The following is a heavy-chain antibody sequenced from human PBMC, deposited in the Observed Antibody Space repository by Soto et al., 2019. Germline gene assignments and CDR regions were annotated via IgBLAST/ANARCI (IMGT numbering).Heavy chain of an antibody. CDR1: GGSLSVYY. J-gene: IGHJ5*02. CDR3: ACGQEYSYGHFVLDR. D-gene: IGHD5-18*01. V-gene: IGHV4-59*08. Sequence: PSETLSLTCTVSGGSLSVYYWNWIRQPPGKGLEWIGYIYYGGSTNYNASLKSRVTISADTSKNHFSLKLSSVTAADTAVYYCACGQEYSYGHFVLDRWGQGALVTGSS. CDR2: IYYGGST.